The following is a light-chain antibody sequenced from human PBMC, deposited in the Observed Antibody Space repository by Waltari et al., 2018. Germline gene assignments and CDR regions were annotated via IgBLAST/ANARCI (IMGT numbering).Light chain of an antibody. Sequence: EIVLTPITGTLPLSPGERATLSCRTSKSVGRTLAWYQQQPGQAPRLLIYGASIRATGIPDRFSGSGSGTDFSLTISRLEPEDFAVYYCQHYVRLPVTFGQGTKVEIK. V-gene: IGKV3-20*01. CDR2: GAS. CDR1: KSVGRT. J-gene: IGKJ1*01. CDR3: QHYVRLPVT.